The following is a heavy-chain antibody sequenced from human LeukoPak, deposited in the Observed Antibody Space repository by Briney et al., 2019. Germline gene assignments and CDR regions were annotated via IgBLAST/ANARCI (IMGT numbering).Heavy chain of an antibody. CDR2: ISSSGSTI. Sequence: GGSLRLSCAPSGFTFSSYEMNWVRQAPGKGLEWVSYISSSGSTIYYADSVKGRFTISRDNAKNSLCLQMNSLRAEDTAVYYCSGSYYQLPDYWGQGTLVTVSS. J-gene: IGHJ4*02. D-gene: IGHD1-26*01. CDR3: SGSYYQLPDY. V-gene: IGHV3-48*03. CDR1: GFTFSSYE.